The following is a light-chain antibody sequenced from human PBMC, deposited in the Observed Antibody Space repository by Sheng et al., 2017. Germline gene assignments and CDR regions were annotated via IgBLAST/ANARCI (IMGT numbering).Light chain of an antibody. CDR3: MQALQSRT. CDR1: ESVLHTNGYNY. Sequence: EIVMTQSPLSLSVTPGEPASISCRSSESVLHTNGYNYVDWYLQKPGRSPQLLIFWGSKRASGVSARFIGSGTGTDFTLRITRVEPDDVGVYYCMQALQSRTFGPWDYSGSQT. J-gene: IGKJ3*01. CDR2: WGS. V-gene: IGKV2-28*01.